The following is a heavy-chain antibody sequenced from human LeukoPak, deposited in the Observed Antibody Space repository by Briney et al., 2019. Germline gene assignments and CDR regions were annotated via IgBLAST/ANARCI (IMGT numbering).Heavy chain of an antibody. J-gene: IGHJ3*02. D-gene: IGHD6-13*01. CDR3: ARGGIGSSYPQPDAFDI. CDR2: INWNGGST. Sequence: GGSLRLSCAASGFTFDDYGMSWVRQAPGKGLEWVSGINWNGGSTGYADSVKGRFTISRDNAKNSLYLQMNSLRAEGTALYYCARGGIGSSYPQPDAFDIWGQGTMVTVSS. V-gene: IGHV3-20*04. CDR1: GFTFDDYG.